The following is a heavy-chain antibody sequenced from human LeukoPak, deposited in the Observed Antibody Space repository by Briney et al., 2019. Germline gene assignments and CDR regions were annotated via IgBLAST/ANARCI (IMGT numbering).Heavy chain of an antibody. CDR2: INPNSGGT. J-gene: IGHJ3*02. D-gene: IGHD3-10*01. Sequence: GASVKVSCKASGYTFTGYYMHWVRQAPGQGLEWMGWINPNSGGTNYAQKFQGRVTMTRDTSISTAYMELSRLRSDDTAVYYCARRAGRSGSQGHDAFDIWGQGTMVTVSS. CDR3: ARRAGRSGSQGHDAFDI. V-gene: IGHV1-2*02. CDR1: GYTFTGYY.